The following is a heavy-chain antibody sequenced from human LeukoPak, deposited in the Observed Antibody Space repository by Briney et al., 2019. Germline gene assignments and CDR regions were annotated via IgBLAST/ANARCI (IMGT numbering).Heavy chain of an antibody. V-gene: IGHV3-30*18. CDR2: ISYGGSNK. J-gene: IGHJ4*02. CDR3: AKDHLGTTDY. Sequence: AGGSLRLSCAASGFTFSSYGMHWVRQAPGRGLEWVALISYGGSNKYYADSVKGRFTISRDNSKNTLYLQINSLRAEDKAVYYCAKDHLGTTDYWGQGTLVTVSS. CDR1: GFTFSSYG. D-gene: IGHD1-7*01.